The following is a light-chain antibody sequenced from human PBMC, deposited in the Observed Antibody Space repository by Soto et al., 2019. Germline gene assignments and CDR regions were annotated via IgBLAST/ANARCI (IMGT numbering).Light chain of an antibody. CDR2: AAS. CDR3: QQYNEFQYT. Sequence: VVLTQSPGTLSLSPGERVSLSCRASQTISNNYLAWYQQKPGQAPRLLIYAASSRTTGIPDRFSGSGAGTDFTLTISRVEPEDFAVYYCQQYNEFQYTFGQGTRLDI. CDR1: QTISNNY. V-gene: IGKV3-20*01. J-gene: IGKJ2*01.